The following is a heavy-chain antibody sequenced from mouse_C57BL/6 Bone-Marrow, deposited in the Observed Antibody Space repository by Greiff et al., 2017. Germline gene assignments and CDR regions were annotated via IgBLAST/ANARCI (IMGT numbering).Heavy chain of an antibody. CDR2: IYPTSGRT. V-gene: IGHV1-55*01. CDR1: GYTFTSYW. D-gene: IGHD4-1*01. Sequence: QVQLQQPGAELVKPGASVKMSCKASGYTFTSYWITWVKQRPGQGLEWIGDIYPTSGRTNYNEKFNSKAILTVDPSSNTAYIQLSSLASEDSAVFYCARSGPLGRRFDYWGQGTTLTVSS. J-gene: IGHJ2*01. CDR3: ARSGPLGRRFDY.